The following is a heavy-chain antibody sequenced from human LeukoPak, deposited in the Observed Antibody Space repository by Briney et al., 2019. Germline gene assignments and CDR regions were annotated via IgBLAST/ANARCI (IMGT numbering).Heavy chain of an antibody. D-gene: IGHD2-2*01. CDR3: ARDLGYCSSTSCPFGAFDI. CDR2: IYYSGST. Sequence: SETLSLTCTVSGGSISSYYWGWIRQPPGKGLEWIGSIYYSGSTYYNPSLKSRATISVDTSKNQFSLKLSSVTAADTAVYYCARDLGYCSSTSCPFGAFDIWGQGTMVTVSS. CDR1: GGSISSYY. J-gene: IGHJ3*02. V-gene: IGHV4-39*07.